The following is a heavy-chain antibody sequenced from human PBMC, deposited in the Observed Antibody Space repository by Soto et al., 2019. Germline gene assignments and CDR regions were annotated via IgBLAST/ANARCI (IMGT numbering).Heavy chain of an antibody. CDR3: ARDHGTYYSDSSGLYAFDI. V-gene: IGHV3-11*05. CDR2: ISSTSSYT. Sequence: QVQLVESGGGLVRPGGSLRLSCAASGLTFSDYYMSWIRQAPGKGLEWLSYISSTSSYTNYADSVKGRFTISRDNAKNSLYLQMNSLRVEDTAVYYCARDHGTYYSDSSGLYAFDIWGQGTMVTVSS. J-gene: IGHJ3*02. CDR1: GLTFSDYY. D-gene: IGHD3-22*01.